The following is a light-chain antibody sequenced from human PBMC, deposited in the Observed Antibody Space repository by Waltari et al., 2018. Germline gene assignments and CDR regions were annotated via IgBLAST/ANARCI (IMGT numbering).Light chain of an antibody. Sequence: DIQMTQSPSTLSASVGDRVTITCRASQSISSWLAWYQQKPGKAPKLLIYKATTLESGVPSRFSGSGSGTEFTLTISSLQPDDFATYYCQQYNSYVLTFGGGTKVEIK. J-gene: IGKJ4*01. CDR3: QQYNSYVLT. CDR2: KAT. V-gene: IGKV1-5*03. CDR1: QSISSW.